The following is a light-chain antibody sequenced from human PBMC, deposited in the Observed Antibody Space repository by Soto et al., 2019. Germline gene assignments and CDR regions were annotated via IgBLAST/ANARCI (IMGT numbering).Light chain of an antibody. Sequence: DIQLTQSPSFLSPSIGESVXITCXASQVISTFLAWYQVKPGKAPKLXIYAAYTLESGVPSRFSATVSGTEFSLTITSPQPEDFATYYCKQLFDSPITFGQGTRLEIK. CDR2: AAY. J-gene: IGKJ5*01. CDR3: KQLFDSPIT. CDR1: QVISTF. V-gene: IGKV1-9*01.